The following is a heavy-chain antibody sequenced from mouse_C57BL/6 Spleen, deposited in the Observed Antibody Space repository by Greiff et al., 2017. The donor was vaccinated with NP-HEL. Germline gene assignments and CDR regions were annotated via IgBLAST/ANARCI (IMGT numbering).Heavy chain of an antibody. V-gene: IGHV1-39*01. Sequence: VQLKESGPELVEPGASVKISCKASGYSFTDYNMNWVKQSNGKSLEWIGVINPNYGTTSYNQKFKGKATLTVDQSSSTAYMQLNSLTSEDSAVYYCARAGGYDAAWFAYWGQGTLVTVSA. CDR1: GYSFTDYN. CDR3: ARAGGYDAAWFAY. CDR2: INPNYGTT. D-gene: IGHD2-2*01. J-gene: IGHJ3*01.